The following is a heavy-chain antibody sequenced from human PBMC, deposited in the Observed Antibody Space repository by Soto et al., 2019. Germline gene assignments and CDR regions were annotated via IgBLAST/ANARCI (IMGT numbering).Heavy chain of an antibody. CDR2: ISYDGNNK. CDR1: GFTFSSYA. D-gene: IGHD3-16*01. CDR3: AREAGGDPPGWFDP. V-gene: IGHV3-30-3*01. Sequence: QVHLVESGGGVVQPGRSLILSCAASGFTFSSYAMHWVRQPPGKGLEWVAVISYDGNNKYYADSVKGRFTISRGNSKNTLYLQVNSLRPEDTAVYYCAREAGGDPPGWFDPWGQGTLVTVSS. J-gene: IGHJ5*02.